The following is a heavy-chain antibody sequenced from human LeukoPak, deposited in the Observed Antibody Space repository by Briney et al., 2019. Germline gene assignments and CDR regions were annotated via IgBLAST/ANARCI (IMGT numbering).Heavy chain of an antibody. CDR3: ARDKGATPFDY. CDR2: ISAYNAIT. Sequence: ASVKVSCKASGYTFTSYGISWVRQAPGQGLEWMGWISAYNAITHYAQKLQGRVTMTTDTSTSTAYMELRSLRSDDTAVYYCARDKGATPFDYWGQGTLVTVSS. D-gene: IGHD1-26*01. CDR1: GYTFTSYG. V-gene: IGHV1-18*01. J-gene: IGHJ4*02.